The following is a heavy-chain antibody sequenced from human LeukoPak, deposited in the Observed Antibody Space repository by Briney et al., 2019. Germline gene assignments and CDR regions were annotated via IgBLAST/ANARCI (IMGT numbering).Heavy chain of an antibody. CDR3: ARGVVVVAATKASPFDY. Sequence: GASVKVSCKASGYTFTGYYMHWVRQAPGQGLEWMGWINPNSGGTNYAQKFQGRVTMTRDTSISTAYMELSRLRSDDTAVYYCARGVVVVAATKASPFDYWGQGTLVTVSS. CDR2: INPNSGGT. V-gene: IGHV1-2*02. CDR1: GYTFTGYY. D-gene: IGHD2-15*01. J-gene: IGHJ4*02.